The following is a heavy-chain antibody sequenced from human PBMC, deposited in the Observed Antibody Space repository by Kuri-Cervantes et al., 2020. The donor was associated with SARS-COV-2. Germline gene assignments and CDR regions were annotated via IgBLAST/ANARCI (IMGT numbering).Heavy chain of an antibody. CDR3: ARLTDLYDYVWDADAFDI. J-gene: IGHJ3*02. CDR2: IYYSGST. CDR1: GGSISSSSYY. Sequence: SETLSLTCTVSGGSISSSSYYWGWICQPPGKGLEWIGSIYYSGSTYYNPSLKSRVTISVDTSKNQFSLKLSSVTAADTAVYYCARLTDLYDYVWDADAFDIWGQGTMVTVSS. V-gene: IGHV4-39*01. D-gene: IGHD3-16*01.